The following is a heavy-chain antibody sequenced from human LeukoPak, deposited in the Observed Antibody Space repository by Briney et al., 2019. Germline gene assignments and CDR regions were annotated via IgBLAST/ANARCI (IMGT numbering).Heavy chain of an antibody. CDR1: GFTFSDYY. Sequence: GGSLRLSCAASGFTFSDYYMSWIRQAPGKGLKWVSYISSSSSYTNYADSVKGRFTISRDNAKNSLYLQMNSLRAEDTAVYYCARGGDGGDGFDYWGQGTLVTVSS. J-gene: IGHJ4*02. V-gene: IGHV3-11*06. D-gene: IGHD2-21*02. CDR3: ARGGDGGDGFDY. CDR2: ISSSSSYT.